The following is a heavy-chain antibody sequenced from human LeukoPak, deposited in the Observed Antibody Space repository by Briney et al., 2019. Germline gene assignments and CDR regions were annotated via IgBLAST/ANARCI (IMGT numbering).Heavy chain of an antibody. CDR1: GGSFSGYH. CDR2: INHSGST. J-gene: IGHJ4*02. D-gene: IGHD3-16*01. V-gene: IGHV4-34*01. CDR3: ASVGGDY. Sequence: SETLSLTCAVYGGSFSGYHWTWIRQSPGKGLEWIGEINHSGSTNYNPSLKSRVTISVDTSKNQLSLKLSSVTAADTAVYYCASVGGDYWGQGTLVTVSS.